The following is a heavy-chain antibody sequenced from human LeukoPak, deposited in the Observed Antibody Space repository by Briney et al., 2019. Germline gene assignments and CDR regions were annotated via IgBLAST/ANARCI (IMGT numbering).Heavy chain of an antibody. Sequence: PSETLSLTCTVSGGSISSSSYYWGWIRQPPGKGLEWIGSIYYSGSTYYNPSLKSRVTISVDTSKNQFSLKLSSVTAADTAVYYCAGVGYSYGSNYCDYWGQGTLVTVSS. CDR3: AGVGYSYGSNYCDY. CDR1: GGSISSSSYY. D-gene: IGHD5-18*01. V-gene: IGHV4-39*01. J-gene: IGHJ4*02. CDR2: IYYSGST.